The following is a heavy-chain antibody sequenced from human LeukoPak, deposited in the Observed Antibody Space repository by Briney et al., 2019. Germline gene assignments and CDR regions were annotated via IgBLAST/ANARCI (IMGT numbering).Heavy chain of an antibody. J-gene: IGHJ4*02. V-gene: IGHV3-48*03. CDR3: ARVHGGYPFDH. CDR2: ISSSGSTI. CDR1: GFTFSSYE. Sequence: GGSLRLSCAASGFTFSSYEMNWVRQAPGKGLEWVSYISSSGSTIYYADSVKGRFTISRDNAKNSLYLQMNSLRAEDTAVYYCARVHGGYPFDHWGQGTLVTVSS. D-gene: IGHD2-15*01.